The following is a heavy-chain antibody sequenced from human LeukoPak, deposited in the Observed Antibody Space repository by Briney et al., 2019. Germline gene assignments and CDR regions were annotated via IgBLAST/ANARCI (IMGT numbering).Heavy chain of an antibody. CDR3: ATESGTYSGTCFDY. CDR1: GFTFSSYN. V-gene: IGHV3-48*01. J-gene: IGHJ4*02. CDR2: ISSSSNTI. Sequence: GGSLRLSCAAPGFTFSSYNMNWVRQAPGKGLEWVSYISSSSNTIYYADSVKGRFTISRDNAKNSLYLQMNSLRAEDTAVYHCATESGTYSGTCFDYWGQGTLVTVSS. D-gene: IGHD1-26*01.